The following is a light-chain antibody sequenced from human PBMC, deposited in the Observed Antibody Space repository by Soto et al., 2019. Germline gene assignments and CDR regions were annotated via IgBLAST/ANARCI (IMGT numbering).Light chain of an antibody. CDR2: AAS. CDR1: QSISSY. V-gene: IGKV1-39*01. Sequence: DIQMTQSPSSLSASVGDRVTITCRASQSISSYLNWYQQKPGKAPKLLIYAASSLQSGVPSRFSGSGSRTDFTLTISSLQPEDFATYNGLQDYNYRLTFGGGIKVDI. CDR3: LQDYNYRLT. J-gene: IGKJ4*02.